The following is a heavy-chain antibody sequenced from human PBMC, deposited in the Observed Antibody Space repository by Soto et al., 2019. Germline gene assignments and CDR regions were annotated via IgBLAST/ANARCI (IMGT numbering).Heavy chain of an antibody. D-gene: IGHD3-16*01. Sequence: SETLSLTCAVYGGSFSGYYWSWIRQPPGKGLEWIGEINHSGSTNYNPSLKSRVTISVDTSKNQFSLKLSSVTAADTAVYYCASLVNDYIWGSYAPYYFDYWGQGTLVPVSS. CDR2: INHSGST. CDR1: GGSFSGYY. J-gene: IGHJ4*02. CDR3: ASLVNDYIWGSYAPYYFDY. V-gene: IGHV4-34*01.